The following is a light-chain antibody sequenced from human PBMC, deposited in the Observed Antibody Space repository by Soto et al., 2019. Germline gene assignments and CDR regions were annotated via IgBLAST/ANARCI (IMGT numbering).Light chain of an antibody. Sequence: DIQMTQSPSTLSASVGDRVTITCRASQSVSTWLAWYQQKPGKAPKLLIYDASGLESGVPSRFSGSGSGTEFTLTISSLQPDDFATYYCQQYRSYFSFTFGQGTKLEIK. J-gene: IGKJ2*01. CDR3: QQYRSYFSFT. CDR2: DAS. V-gene: IGKV1-5*01. CDR1: QSVSTW.